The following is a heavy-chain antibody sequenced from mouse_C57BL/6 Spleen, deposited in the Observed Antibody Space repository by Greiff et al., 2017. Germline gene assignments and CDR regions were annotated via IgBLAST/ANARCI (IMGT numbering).Heavy chain of an antibody. V-gene: IGHV1-82*01. J-gene: IGHJ2*01. Sequence: QVQLQQSGPELVKPGASVKISCKASGYAFSSSWMNWVKQRPGKGLEWIGRIYPGDGDTNYNGKFKGKATLTADKSSSTAYMQLSSLTSEDSAVYFCARGGSSHYYFDYWGQGTTLTVSS. CDR3: ARGGSSHYYFDY. CDR2: IYPGDGDT. D-gene: IGHD1-1*01. CDR1: GYAFSSSW.